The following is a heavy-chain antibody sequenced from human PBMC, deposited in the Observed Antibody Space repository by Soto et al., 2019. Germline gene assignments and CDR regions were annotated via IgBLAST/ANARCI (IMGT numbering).Heavy chain of an antibody. CDR2: IYYSGIT. J-gene: IGHJ6*03. CDR1: GGSISSYY. D-gene: IGHD2-2*01. V-gene: IGHV4-59*01. Sequence: SEPLSLTRTVSGGSISSYYWSWIRQPPGKGLDWIGYIYYSGITYYNPSLKSRVTISVDTSKNQFSLKLSSVTAADTAVYYCASSPLYGSSTSCCEGYDYYYMVVWGKGTTVTVSS. CDR3: ASSPLYGSSTSCCEGYDYYYMVV.